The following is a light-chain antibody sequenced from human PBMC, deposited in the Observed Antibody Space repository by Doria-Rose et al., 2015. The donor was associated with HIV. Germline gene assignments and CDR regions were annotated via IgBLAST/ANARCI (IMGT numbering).Light chain of an antibody. CDR2: GAS. V-gene: IGKV3-15*01. CDR1: QSVSTD. Sequence: TQSPKTLSVSPGESATLSCRASQSVSTDLAWYQHKPGQAPRLLIWGASTRATGIPARFSGSGSGTEFTLTISSLQSEDFAIYFCHQYNNWPTFGQGTRLDIK. J-gene: IGKJ5*01. CDR3: HQYNNWPT.